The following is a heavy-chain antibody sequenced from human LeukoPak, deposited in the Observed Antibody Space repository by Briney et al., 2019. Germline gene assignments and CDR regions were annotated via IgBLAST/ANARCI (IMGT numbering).Heavy chain of an antibody. D-gene: IGHD5-18*01. CDR3: ARDRSGYSYGLYYMDV. Sequence: GGSLRLSCAASGFTFSSYNMNWVRQAPGKGLEWVSCIRSGSSDIYYADSVKGRFTVSRDNAKNSLYLQMNSLRAEDTAVYYCARDRSGYSYGLYYMDVWGKGTTVTASS. CDR2: IRSGSSDI. J-gene: IGHJ6*03. CDR1: GFTFSSYN. V-gene: IGHV3-21*01.